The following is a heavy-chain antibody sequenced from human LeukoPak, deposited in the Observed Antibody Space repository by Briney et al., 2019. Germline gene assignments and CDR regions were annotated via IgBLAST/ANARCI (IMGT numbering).Heavy chain of an antibody. V-gene: IGHV4-39*01. CDR1: GGSISSSSYY. J-gene: IGHJ4*02. CDR2: IYYSGST. CDR3: ARRYYYDSSGYYYQ. Sequence: SETLSLTCTVSGGSISSSSYYWGWIRQPPGKGLEWIGSIYYSGSTYYNPSLKSRVTISVDTSKNQFSLKLSSVTAADTAVYYCARRYYYDSSGYYYQWGQGTLVTVSP. D-gene: IGHD3-22*01.